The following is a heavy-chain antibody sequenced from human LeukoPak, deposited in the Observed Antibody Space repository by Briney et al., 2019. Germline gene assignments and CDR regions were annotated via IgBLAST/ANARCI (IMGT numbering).Heavy chain of an antibody. V-gene: IGHV4-59*08. J-gene: IGHJ4*02. CDR3: ARRRYYGGGYYFDY. D-gene: IGHD4-23*01. CDR1: GGSISRYY. CDR2: IYYSGTT. Sequence: PSGTLSLTCTVSGGSISRYYWSWIRQSPGRGLEWIAYIYYSGTTNYNPSLKSRVTISVDTSKSQFSLNLSSVTAADTAVYYCARRRYYGGGYYFDYWGQGTLVTVSS.